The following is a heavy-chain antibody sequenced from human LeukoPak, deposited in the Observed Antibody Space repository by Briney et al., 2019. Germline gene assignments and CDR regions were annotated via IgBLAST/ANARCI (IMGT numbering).Heavy chain of an antibody. J-gene: IGHJ5*02. Sequence: ASVKVSCKASGYTFTCYYMHWVRQAPGQGLEWMGWINPNSGGTNYAQKFQGRVTMTRDTSISTAYMELSRLRSDDTAVYYCARESRLLFTRWFDPWGQGTLVTVSS. V-gene: IGHV1-2*02. CDR3: ARESRLLFTRWFDP. D-gene: IGHD2-2*01. CDR2: INPNSGGT. CDR1: GYTFTCYY.